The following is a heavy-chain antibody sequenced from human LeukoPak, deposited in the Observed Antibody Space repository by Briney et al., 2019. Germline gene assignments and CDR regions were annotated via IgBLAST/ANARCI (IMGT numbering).Heavy chain of an antibody. V-gene: IGHV2-5*01. CDR2: IYWNDNK. Sequence: ESGPTLVKPTQTLTLTCTFSGFSLSTSGVGVGWIRQPPGKALEWLALIYWNDNKHYSPSLKSRLTITKDTSKNQVVLTMTNMDPLDTATYYCAHSLRASNWGSGYYWGQGTPVTVSS. J-gene: IGHJ4*02. D-gene: IGHD7-27*01. CDR1: GFSLSTSGVG. CDR3: AHSLRASNWGSGYY.